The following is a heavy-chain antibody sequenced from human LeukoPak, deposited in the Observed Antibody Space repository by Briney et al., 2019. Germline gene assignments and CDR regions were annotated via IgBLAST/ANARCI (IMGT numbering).Heavy chain of an antibody. D-gene: IGHD5-18*01. J-gene: IGHJ5*02. Sequence: PGGSLRLSCTGSGFTFGDYYINWLRQAPGKGPEWVGFIRSQGHGGTTEYAASVKGRFTISRDDSKSIAYLQMNSLKTDDTALYYCSGHRHSFNWFDPWGQGNLVTVSS. CDR3: SGHRHSFNWFDP. CDR2: IRSQGHGGTT. CDR1: GFTFGDYY. V-gene: IGHV3-49*03.